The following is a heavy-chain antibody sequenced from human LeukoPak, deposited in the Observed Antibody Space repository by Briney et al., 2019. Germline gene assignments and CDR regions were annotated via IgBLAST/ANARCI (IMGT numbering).Heavy chain of an antibody. Sequence: GGSLRLSCAASAFTLGVSWMTWLRQAPGKGLEWVANINREGTKIDYLDSVKGRFTISRDSAKNALYLQMNSLRVEDTAVYFCARGGVTAGFDYWGQGTLVTVSS. D-gene: IGHD4-11*01. CDR3: ARGGVTAGFDY. CDR1: AFTLGVSW. J-gene: IGHJ4*02. CDR2: INREGTKI. V-gene: IGHV3-7*01.